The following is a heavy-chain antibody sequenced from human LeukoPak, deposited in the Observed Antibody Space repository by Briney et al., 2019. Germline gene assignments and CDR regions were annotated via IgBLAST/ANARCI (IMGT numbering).Heavy chain of an antibody. Sequence: MAGGSLRLSCEVSGFSFSTYSMNWVRQAPGKGLEWVSSISTGSSYIYYADSVKGRFTISRDNAKNSLYLQMNSLRAEDTAVYYCARTEGSGWYYFDYWGQGTLVTVSS. J-gene: IGHJ4*02. D-gene: IGHD6-19*01. CDR2: ISTGSSYI. V-gene: IGHV3-21*01. CDR1: GFSFSTYS. CDR3: ARTEGSGWYYFDY.